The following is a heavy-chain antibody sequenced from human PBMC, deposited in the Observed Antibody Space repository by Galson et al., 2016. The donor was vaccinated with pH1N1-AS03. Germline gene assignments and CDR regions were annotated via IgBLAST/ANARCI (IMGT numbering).Heavy chain of an antibody. CDR2: ITGGVGYT. Sequence: SLRLSCAASGFTFDISAMNWVRQAPGERLEWVASITGGVGYTYYAPSVKGRFTISRDNSGNTLYLQMNSLRVEDTAVYYCAKGSRGCCSGAVCYHFDNWGQGALVTVSS. CDR1: GFTFDISA. CDR3: AKGSRGCCSGAVCYHFDN. J-gene: IGHJ4*02. V-gene: IGHV3-23*01. D-gene: IGHD2-15*01.